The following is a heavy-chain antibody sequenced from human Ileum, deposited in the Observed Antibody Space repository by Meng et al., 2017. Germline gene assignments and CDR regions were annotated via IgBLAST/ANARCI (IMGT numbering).Heavy chain of an antibody. CDR3: ARGDVAARLQS. D-gene: IGHD6-6*01. Sequence: QVQLQLGGAGLLEPAETLSLTCAVYGGSFSGYYWSWIRQPPGKGLEWIGEINHSGSTNYNPSLKSRVTISVDTSKNQFSLKLTSVTAADTAVYYCARGDVAARLQSWGQGTLVTVSS. J-gene: IGHJ5*02. V-gene: IGHV4-34*01. CDR2: INHSGST. CDR1: GGSFSGYY.